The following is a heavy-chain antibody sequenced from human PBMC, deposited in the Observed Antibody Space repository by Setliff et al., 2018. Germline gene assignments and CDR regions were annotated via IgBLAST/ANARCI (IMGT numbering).Heavy chain of an antibody. CDR1: GFTFSSYS. Sequence: PGESLKISCAASGFTFSSYSMNWVRQAPGKGLEWVSYISSSSSTIYYADSVKGRFTVSRDDARGSVLLQMNSLRAEDTGIYYCATSSYYDSAGYRFFDNWGQGTQVTVSS. CDR3: ATSSYYDSAGYRFFDN. V-gene: IGHV3-48*01. D-gene: IGHD3-22*01. J-gene: IGHJ4*02. CDR2: ISSSSSTI.